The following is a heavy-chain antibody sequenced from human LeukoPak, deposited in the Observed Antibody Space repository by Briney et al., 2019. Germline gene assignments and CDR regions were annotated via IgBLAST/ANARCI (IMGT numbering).Heavy chain of an antibody. Sequence: PSETLSLTCTVSGGSIATDGYFWSWIRQHPGKGLEWIGYIYYTGSTYHYNPSLRSRVTISVDTSKNQFSLSLSSVTAADTAIYYCAGEAGGWFDPWGQGALVTVSS. CDR2: IYYTGSTY. J-gene: IGHJ5*02. D-gene: IGHD1-26*01. CDR1: GGSIATDGYF. V-gene: IGHV4-31*03. CDR3: AGEAGGWFDP.